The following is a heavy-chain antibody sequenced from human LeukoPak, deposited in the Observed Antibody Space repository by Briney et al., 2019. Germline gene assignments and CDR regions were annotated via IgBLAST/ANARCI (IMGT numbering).Heavy chain of an antibody. D-gene: IGHD1-26*01. V-gene: IGHV3-21*01. Sequence: TGGSLRLSCVASGFTFSSYSMNWVRQAPGKGLECASSFSSGSTYIYYGDSVKGCFTVSRDNAKNSLYLQMNSLRAEDTAVYYCAREVGSLNYYYMDVWGKGTTVTVSS. J-gene: IGHJ6*03. CDR3: AREVGSLNYYYMDV. CDR2: FSSGSTYI. CDR1: GFTFSSYS.